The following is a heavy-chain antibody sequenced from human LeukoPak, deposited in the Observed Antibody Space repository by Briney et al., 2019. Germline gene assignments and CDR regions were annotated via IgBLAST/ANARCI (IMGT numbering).Heavy chain of an antibody. V-gene: IGHV4-59*08. Sequence: SETLSLTCTVSGGSISHYYWSWIRQPPGKGLEWIAYINYSGNTNYNPSLKSRVTISVETSKNHFSLKLNSVTAADTAVYYCARLNVLDSSVLHHFDRWGQGTLVTVSS. CDR3: ARLNVLDSSVLHHFDR. D-gene: IGHD6-13*01. CDR2: INYSGNT. CDR1: GGSISHYY. J-gene: IGHJ4*02.